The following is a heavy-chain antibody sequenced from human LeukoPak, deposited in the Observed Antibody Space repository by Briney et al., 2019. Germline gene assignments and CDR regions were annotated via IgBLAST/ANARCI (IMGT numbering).Heavy chain of an antibody. Sequence: GASVKVSCKASGYTFNGYYMHWVRQAPGQGLEWMGWINPNSSGTNYAQRFQGRVTMTGDTSISTAYMELSSLRSDDTTVYYCARGAGNFFDYWGQGTLVTVSS. CDR3: ARGAGNFFDY. CDR1: GYTFNGYY. CDR2: INPNSSGT. V-gene: IGHV1-2*02. J-gene: IGHJ4*02.